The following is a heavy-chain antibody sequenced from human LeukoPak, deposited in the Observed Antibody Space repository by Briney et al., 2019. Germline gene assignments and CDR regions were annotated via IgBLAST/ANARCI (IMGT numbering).Heavy chain of an antibody. J-gene: IGHJ5*02. CDR3: AKYSYGSGTSFDP. V-gene: IGHV3-7*01. CDR2: IKQDGSEK. Sequence: PGGSLRLSCAASGFTFSGSAMHWVRQAPGKGLEWVANIKQDGSEKSYVDSVKGRFTISRDNTKNSLYLQLNSLRAEDTATYYCAKYSYGSGTSFDPWGQGTLVTVSS. D-gene: IGHD3-10*01. CDR1: GFTFSGSA.